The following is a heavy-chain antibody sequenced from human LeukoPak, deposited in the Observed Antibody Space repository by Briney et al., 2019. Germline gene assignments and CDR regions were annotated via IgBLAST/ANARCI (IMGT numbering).Heavy chain of an antibody. CDR2: IRSNGGST. D-gene: IGHD1-26*01. CDR1: GFPFSSYA. V-gene: IGHV3-64D*08. Sequence: PGGSLGLSCSASGFPFSSYAMHWVRQPPGKGLEYVSGIRSNGGSTYYADSVKGRFTISRDNSKNILYLQMSSLRPEDTAVYYCAKAPVGATSYFDSWGQGTLVTVSS. CDR3: AKAPVGATSYFDS. J-gene: IGHJ4*02.